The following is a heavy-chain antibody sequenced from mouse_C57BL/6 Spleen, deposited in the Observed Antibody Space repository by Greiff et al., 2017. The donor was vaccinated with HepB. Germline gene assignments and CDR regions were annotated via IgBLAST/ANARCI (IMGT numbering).Heavy chain of an antibody. CDR3: ARDARDDWYFDV. V-gene: IGHV7-1*01. D-gene: IGHD3-3*01. Sequence: EVNLVESGGGLLQSGRSLRLSCATSGFTFSDFYMEWVRQAPGKGLEWIAASRNKANDYTTEYSVSVKGRFIVSRDTSQSILYLQMNALRAEDTAIYYCARDARDDWYFDVWGTGTTVTVAS. CDR2: SRNKANDYTT. J-gene: IGHJ1*03. CDR1: GFTFSDFY.